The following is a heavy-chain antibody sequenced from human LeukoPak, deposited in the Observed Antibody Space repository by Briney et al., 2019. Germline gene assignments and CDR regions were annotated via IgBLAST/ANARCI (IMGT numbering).Heavy chain of an antibody. CDR3: ARDGFDYYDSSGYYYFDS. V-gene: IGHV3-23*01. CDR1: GFTFSNYA. J-gene: IGHJ4*02. D-gene: IGHD3-22*01. Sequence: GGSLRLSCAASGFTFSNYAMSWVRQAPGKGLDWVSGISTSGGGIYYADSVKGRFTISRDNSMNTLYLQMYSLRADDTAVYYCARDGFDYYDSSGYYYFDSWGQGTLVTVSS. CDR2: ISTSGGGI.